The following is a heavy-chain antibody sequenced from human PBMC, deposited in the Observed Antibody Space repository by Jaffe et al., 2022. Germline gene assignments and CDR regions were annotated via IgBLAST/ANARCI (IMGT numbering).Heavy chain of an antibody. CDR2: ISGSGGST. J-gene: IGHJ5*02. CDR3: AKDLDITGTTSPNWFDP. Sequence: EVQLLESGGGLVQPGGSLRLSCAASGFTFSSYAMSWVRQAPGKGLEWVSAISGSGGSTYYADSVKGRFTISRDNSKNTLYLQMNSLRAEDTAVYYCAKDLDITGTTSPNWFDPWGQGTLVTVSS. CDR1: GFTFSSYA. V-gene: IGHV3-23*01. D-gene: IGHD1-7*01.